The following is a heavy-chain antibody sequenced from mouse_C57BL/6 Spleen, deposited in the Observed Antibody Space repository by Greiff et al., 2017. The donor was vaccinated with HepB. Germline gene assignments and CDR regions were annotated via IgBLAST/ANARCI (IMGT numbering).Heavy chain of an antibody. CDR2: ISDGGSYT. D-gene: IGHD3-1*01. Sequence: EVQLVGSGGGLVKPGGSLKLSCAASGFTFSSYAMSWVRQTPEKRLEWVATISDGGSYTYYPDNVKGRFTISRDNAKNNLYLQMSHLKSEDTAMYYCARDRGSGFVDYWGQGTSVTVSS. CDR3: ARDRGSGFVDY. J-gene: IGHJ4*01. CDR1: GFTFSSYA. V-gene: IGHV5-4*01.